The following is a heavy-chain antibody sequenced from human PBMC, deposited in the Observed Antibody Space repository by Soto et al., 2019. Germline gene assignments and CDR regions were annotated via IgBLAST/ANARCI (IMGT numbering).Heavy chain of an antibody. CDR1: GGSFSGYY. D-gene: IGHD3-9*01. CDR3: ARGKGEISTGYYRRNPKWFDP. CDR2: INHSGST. J-gene: IGHJ5*02. V-gene: IGHV4-34*01. Sequence: PSETPSLTCAVYGGSFSGYYWSWIRQPPGKGLEWIGEINHSGSTNYNPSLKSRVTISVDTSKNQFSLKLSSVTAADTAVYYCARGKGEISTGYYRRNPKWFDPWGQGTLVTVSS.